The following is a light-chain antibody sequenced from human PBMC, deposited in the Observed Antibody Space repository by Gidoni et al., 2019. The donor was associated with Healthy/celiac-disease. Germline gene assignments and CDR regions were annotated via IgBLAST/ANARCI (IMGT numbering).Light chain of an antibody. Sequence: EIVLTQSPGTLSLSPGERATLSCRASQSVSSSYLAWYQQKPGQAPRLLIYGASSRATGIPDRFSGSRSGTDFTLTISRLEPEDFAVYYCQQYGSSPMCSFXQXTKLEIK. CDR3: QQYGSSPMCS. V-gene: IGKV3-20*01. J-gene: IGKJ2*04. CDR2: GAS. CDR1: QSVSSSY.